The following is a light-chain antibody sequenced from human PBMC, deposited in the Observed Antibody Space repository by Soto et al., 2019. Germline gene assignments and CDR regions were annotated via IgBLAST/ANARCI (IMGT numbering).Light chain of an antibody. Sequence: DIPLTQSPSTLSASVGDRVSITCRASQSISTWLAWYQQKPGKAPKLLIFDASSLESRVSSRFSGRGSGTQFTLTISRLQPDDFATYYCQQYSTYPWTFGQGAKVEFK. V-gene: IGKV1-5*01. CDR3: QQYSTYPWT. J-gene: IGKJ1*01. CDR2: DAS. CDR1: QSISTW.